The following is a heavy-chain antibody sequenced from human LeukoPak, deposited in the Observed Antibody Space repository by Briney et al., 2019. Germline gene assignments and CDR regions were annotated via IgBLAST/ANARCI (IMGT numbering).Heavy chain of an antibody. CDR3: ARGHEKRQYYDYVWGSYRYGNYYFDY. CDR2: IIPILGIA. CDR1: GGTFSSYA. J-gene: IGHJ4*02. Sequence: ASVKVSCKASGGTFSSYAISWVRQAPGQGLEWMGRIIPILGIANYAQKFQGRVTMTRNTSISTAYMELSSLRSEDTAVYYCARGHEKRQYYDYVWGSYRYGNYYFDYWGQGTLVTVSS. D-gene: IGHD3-16*02. V-gene: IGHV1-69*04.